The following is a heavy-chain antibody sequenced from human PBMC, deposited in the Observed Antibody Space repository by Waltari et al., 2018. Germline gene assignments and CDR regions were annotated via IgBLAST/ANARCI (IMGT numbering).Heavy chain of an antibody. CDR3: ARGQGRGYYHYFDY. D-gene: IGHD3-3*01. CDR1: GGSFSGYY. CDR2: INHSGST. J-gene: IGHJ4*02. V-gene: IGHV4-34*01. Sequence: QVQLQQWGAGLLKPSETLSLTCAVYGGSFSGYYWSWIRQPPGKGLEWIGEINHSGSTNYNPSLKSRVTISVDTSKNQFSLKLSSVTAADTAVYYCARGQGRGYYHYFDYWGQGTLVTVSS.